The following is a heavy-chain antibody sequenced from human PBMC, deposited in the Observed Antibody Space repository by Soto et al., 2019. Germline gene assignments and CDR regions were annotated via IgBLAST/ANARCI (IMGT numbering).Heavy chain of an antibody. J-gene: IGHJ4*02. Sequence: EVQLVQSGAEVKKPGESLKISCKGSGYSFTSYWIGWVRQMPGKGLEWMGIIYPGDSDTRYSPSFQGQVTISADKSIRTGYLQGSSLKASDTAMYYCARHEGYYGSPAAGLFDYWGQGTLVTVSS. CDR3: ARHEGYYGSPAAGLFDY. CDR1: GYSFTSYW. CDR2: IYPGDSDT. V-gene: IGHV5-51*01. D-gene: IGHD3-10*01.